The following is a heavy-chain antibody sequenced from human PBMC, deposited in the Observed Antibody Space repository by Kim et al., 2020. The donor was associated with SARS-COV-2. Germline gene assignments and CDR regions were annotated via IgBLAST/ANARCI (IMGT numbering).Heavy chain of an antibody. CDR2: RSYI. V-gene: IGHV3-21*01. J-gene: IGHJ4*02. D-gene: IGHD6-25*01. CDR3: ARERAGYKF. Sequence: RSYINNADSVKDRYTITRENAKNSLYLKMNSLRAEDTAVYYCARERAGYKFWGQGTLVTVSS.